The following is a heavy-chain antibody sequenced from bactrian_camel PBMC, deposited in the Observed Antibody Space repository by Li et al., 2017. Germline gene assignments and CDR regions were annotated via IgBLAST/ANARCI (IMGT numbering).Heavy chain of an antibody. CDR2: ISSGGSST. J-gene: IGHJ4*01. D-gene: IGHD1*01. CDR1: GFTFSSYD. Sequence: DVQLVESGGDLVQPGGSLRLSCAASGFTFSSYDMSWVRQAPGKGLEWVSAISSGGSSTYYADSVTGRFTLSQDNAKNTLYLQMNNLKREDTARYYCDADHVLDRGYRLRCGWTQGTQVTVS. V-gene: IGHV3S40*01.